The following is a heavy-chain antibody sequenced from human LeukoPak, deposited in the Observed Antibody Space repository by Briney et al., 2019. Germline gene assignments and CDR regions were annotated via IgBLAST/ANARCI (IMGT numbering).Heavy chain of an antibody. CDR3: GRDNDSSGYRDY. CDR2: IYTSGSA. J-gene: IGHJ4*02. D-gene: IGHD3-22*01. CDR1: GGSISSYY. Sequence: SETLSLTCTASGGSISSYYWSWIRQPAGKGLEWIGRIYTSGSANYNPSLKSRVTTSVDTSTNQFSLKLSSVNAADTAVYYCGRDNDSSGYRDYWGQGTLVTVSS. V-gene: IGHV4-4*07.